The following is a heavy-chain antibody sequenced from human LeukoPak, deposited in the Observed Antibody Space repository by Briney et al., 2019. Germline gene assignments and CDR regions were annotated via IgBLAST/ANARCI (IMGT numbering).Heavy chain of an antibody. CDR1: GYSFTSYW. CDR2: IYPGDSDT. J-gene: IGHJ3*02. Sequence: GESLKISCKGSGYSFTSYWIGWVRQMPGKGLEWMGIIYPGDSDTRYSPSFQGQVTISADKSISTAYLQWSSLKASDTAMYYCARIEGGPPLLNDYGDYAASAGPSAFDIWGQGTMVTVSS. D-gene: IGHD4-17*01. CDR3: ARIEGGPPLLNDYGDYAASAGPSAFDI. V-gene: IGHV5-51*01.